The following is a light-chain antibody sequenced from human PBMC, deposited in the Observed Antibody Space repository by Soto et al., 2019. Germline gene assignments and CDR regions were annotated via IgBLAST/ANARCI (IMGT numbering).Light chain of an antibody. J-gene: IGKJ1*01. CDR3: QQYNSYST. V-gene: IGKV1-5*01. CDR1: QTISSW. CDR2: DAS. Sequence: DIQMTQSPSTLSGSVGDRVTITCRASQTISSWLVWYQQKPGKAPKLLIYDASSLESGVPSRFSGSGSGTEFTLTISSLQPDDFAAYYCQQYNSYSTFGQGTKVDIK.